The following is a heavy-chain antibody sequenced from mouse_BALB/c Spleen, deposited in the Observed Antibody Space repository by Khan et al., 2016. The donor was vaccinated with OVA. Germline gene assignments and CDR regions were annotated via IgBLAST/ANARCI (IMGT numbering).Heavy chain of an antibody. CDR3: AREEALYYFEY. J-gene: IGHJ2*01. CDR1: GYIFTNYW. V-gene: IGHV1-76*01. Sequence: QVQLKVSGAELVRPGASVKLSCKTSGYIFTNYWIHWVKQRPGQGLEWIARIFPGTDNTYYSEKLKDRATLTADKSSSTAYMQPSSLKSEDSAVYFCAREEALYYFEYWGQGTTLTVSS. CDR2: IFPGTDNT. D-gene: IGHD3-2*02.